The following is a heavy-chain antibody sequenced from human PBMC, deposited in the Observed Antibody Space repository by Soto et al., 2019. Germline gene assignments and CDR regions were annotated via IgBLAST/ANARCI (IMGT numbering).Heavy chain of an antibody. D-gene: IGHD4-17*01. Sequence: QITLKESGPALVKPTQTLTLTCTFSGFSLSTSGVGVGWIRQPPGKALEWLALIYWDDHKRYSPSLKSRLTITKDTSTNQVVLTMTNMDPVDTATYYCAHSPLLLTTLLSDPFHHWGQGTLVTVSS. CDR3: AHSPLLLTTLLSDPFHH. J-gene: IGHJ4*02. CDR1: GFSLSTSGVG. CDR2: IYWDDHK. V-gene: IGHV2-5*02.